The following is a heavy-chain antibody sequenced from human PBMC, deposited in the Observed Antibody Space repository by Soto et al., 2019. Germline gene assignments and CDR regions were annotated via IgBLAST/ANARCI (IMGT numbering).Heavy chain of an antibody. J-gene: IGHJ3*02. D-gene: IGHD5-18*01. Sequence: ASAKVSCKASGDTFTSYGISWVRQAPGQGLEWMGWISAYNGNTNYAQKLQGRVTMTIDTSTSTAYMELRSLRSDDTAVYYCASVRGYSYANDAFDIWGQGTMVTVS. CDR1: GDTFTSYG. CDR3: ASVRGYSYANDAFDI. CDR2: ISAYNGNT. V-gene: IGHV1-18*01.